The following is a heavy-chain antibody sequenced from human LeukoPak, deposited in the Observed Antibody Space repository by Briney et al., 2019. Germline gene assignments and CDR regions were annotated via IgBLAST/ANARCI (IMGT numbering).Heavy chain of an antibody. D-gene: IGHD1/OR15-1a*01. CDR2: INPNSGGT. CDR3: ARDSPGNKRLYYYYYMDV. J-gene: IGHJ6*03. V-gene: IGHV1-2*02. CDR1: GYTFTGYY. Sequence: ASVKVSCKASGYTFTGYYMHWVRQAPGQGLEWMGWINPNSGGTNYAQKLQGRVTMTTDTSTSTAYMELRSLRSDDTAVYYCARDSPGNKRLYYYYYMDVWGKGTTVTISS.